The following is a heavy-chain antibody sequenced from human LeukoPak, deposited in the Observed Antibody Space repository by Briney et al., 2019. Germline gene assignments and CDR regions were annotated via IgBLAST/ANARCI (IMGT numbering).Heavy chain of an antibody. CDR1: GFTFSSYG. V-gene: IGHV3-30*03. J-gene: IGHJ4*02. CDR2: ISYDGSDK. Sequence: GGSLRLSCAASGFTFSSYGMHWVRQAPGKGLEWVAVISYDGSDKYYADSVKGRFTISRDNSKNTLYLQMNSLRAEDTAVYYCARDIVVVPAAIVGGLGYWGQGTLVTVSS. CDR3: ARDIVVVPAAIVGGLGY. D-gene: IGHD2-2*01.